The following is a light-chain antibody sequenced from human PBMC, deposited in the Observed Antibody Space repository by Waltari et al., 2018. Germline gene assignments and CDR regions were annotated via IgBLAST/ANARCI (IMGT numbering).Light chain of an antibody. V-gene: IGKV3-15*01. CDR1: QTANTE. Sequence: EKVITQSPDTLSVSPGERATLTCRARQTANTELAWYQQRPGQAPRLLIYGASTRSTGVPARFSGSGSGTEFTLTISSLHSEDFAVYYCQQYNDWPLTFGGGTKVDIK. CDR3: QQYNDWPLT. J-gene: IGKJ4*01. CDR2: GAS.